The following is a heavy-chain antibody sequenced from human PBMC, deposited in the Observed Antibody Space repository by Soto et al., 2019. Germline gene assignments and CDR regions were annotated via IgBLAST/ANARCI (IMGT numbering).Heavy chain of an antibody. Sequence: QLQLQESGPGLVKPSETLSLTCTVSVGSISSSSYYWGWIRQPPGKGLEWIGSIYYSGSTYYNPSLKSRVTISVDTSKNQFSLKLSSVTAADTAVYYCARNLIYDSSGYTNYFDYWGQGTLVTVSS. CDR1: VGSISSSSYY. D-gene: IGHD3-22*01. J-gene: IGHJ4*02. V-gene: IGHV4-39*01. CDR3: ARNLIYDSSGYTNYFDY. CDR2: IYYSGST.